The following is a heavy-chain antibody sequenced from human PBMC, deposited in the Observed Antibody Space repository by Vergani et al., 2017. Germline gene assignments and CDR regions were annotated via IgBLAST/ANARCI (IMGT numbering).Heavy chain of an antibody. CDR1: GFTFSSYA. CDR3: AKSGGSGAYYYLFYFDY. D-gene: IGHD3-22*01. J-gene: IGHJ4*02. Sequence: EVQLLESGGGLVQPGGSLRLSCAASGFTFSSYAMSWVRQAPGKGLEWVSVISGSGGSAYYADSVKGRFTISRDNSKNTLYLQMNSLRAEETAVYYCAKSGGSGAYYYLFYFDYWGQGTLVTVSS. V-gene: IGHV3-23*01. CDR2: ISGSGGSA.